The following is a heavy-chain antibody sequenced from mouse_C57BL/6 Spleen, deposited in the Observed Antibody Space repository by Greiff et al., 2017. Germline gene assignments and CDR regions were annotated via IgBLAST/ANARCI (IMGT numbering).Heavy chain of an antibody. CDR3: ARAITTVGGGWYFDV. J-gene: IGHJ1*03. Sequence: QVQLQQPGAELVRPGSSVKLSCKASGYTFTSYWMHWVKQRPIQGLEWIGNIDPSDSETHYNQKFKDKATLTVDKSSSTAYMQLSRLTSEDSAVYYCARAITTVGGGWYFDVWGTGTTVTVSS. CDR2: IDPSDSET. V-gene: IGHV1-52*01. D-gene: IGHD1-1*01. CDR1: GYTFTSYW.